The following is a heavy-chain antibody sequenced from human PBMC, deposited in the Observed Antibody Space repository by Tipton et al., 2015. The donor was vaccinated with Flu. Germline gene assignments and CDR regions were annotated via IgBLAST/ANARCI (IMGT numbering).Heavy chain of an antibody. CDR3: ARDLGDSSSSF. V-gene: IGHV4-39*07. D-gene: IGHD6-6*01. Sequence: TLSLTCTVSGGSISSSSYYCGWIRQPPGQGLEWIGSIYYSGSTYYNPSLKSRVTISVDTSKNQFSLKLSSVTAADTAVYYCARDLGDSSSSFWGQGTLVTVSS. CDR2: IYYSGST. J-gene: IGHJ4*02. CDR1: GGSISSSSYY.